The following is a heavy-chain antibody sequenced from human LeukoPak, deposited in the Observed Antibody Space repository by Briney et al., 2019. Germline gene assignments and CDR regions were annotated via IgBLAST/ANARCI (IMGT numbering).Heavy chain of an antibody. CDR1: GFTFSIYG. CDR2: LRYDGSHK. J-gene: IGHJ4*02. V-gene: IGHV3-30*02. D-gene: IGHD2-2*01. Sequence: GGSLTLSRAPYGFTFSIYGMHWARPPPGRGLVWVAFLRYDGSHKHYADSVTGRLTTSRDQSTNTLYLQLNSLRAEDRAVYSWSKATLYCSSTSCYGGCLEYWGQGTLVTVSS. CDR3: SKATLYCSSTSCYGGCLEY.